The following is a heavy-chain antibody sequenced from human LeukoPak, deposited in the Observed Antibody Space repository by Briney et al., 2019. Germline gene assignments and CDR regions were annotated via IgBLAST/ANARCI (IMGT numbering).Heavy chain of an antibody. D-gene: IGHD4/OR15-4a*01. Sequence: GGSLRLSCAASGFTFSNYAMSWVRQTPGKGLEWVSAISGSGGSTYYADSVKGRFAISRDNSKNTLYLQMNSLRVDDTAVYFCASDAANTGFWYFDLWGRGTQVTVSS. CDR2: ISGSGGST. CDR1: GFTFSNYA. J-gene: IGHJ2*01. V-gene: IGHV3-23*01. CDR3: ASDAANTGFWYFDL.